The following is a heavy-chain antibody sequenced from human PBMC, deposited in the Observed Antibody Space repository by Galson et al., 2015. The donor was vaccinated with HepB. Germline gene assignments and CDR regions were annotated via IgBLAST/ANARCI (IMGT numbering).Heavy chain of an antibody. CDR1: GYTFSRFG. J-gene: IGHJ4*02. CDR3: ASVGITGSYFNDI. D-gene: IGHD1-20*01. Sequence: SVKVSCKASGYTFSRFGITWVRQAPGQALEWTGWISTYNGNTNYAQKFQGRITMITATSTGTAFMELRSLTSVDTAVDFCASVGITGSYFNDIWGQGTLVDLS. V-gene: IGHV1-18*01. CDR2: ISTYNGNT.